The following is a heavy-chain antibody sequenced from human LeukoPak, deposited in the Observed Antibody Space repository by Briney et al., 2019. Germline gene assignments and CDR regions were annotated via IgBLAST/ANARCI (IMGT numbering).Heavy chain of an antibody. CDR3: ARGRVLRYCSGGSCYPIDY. V-gene: IGHV4-34*01. Sequence: PSETLSLTCAVYGGSLSGYYWSWLRQPPGKGLEWVGEMNHSGSTNYKPSLKSRVTISVDTSKNQFSLKLSSVTAADTAVYYCARGRVLRYCSGGSCYPIDYWGQGTLVTVSS. CDR1: GGSLSGYY. CDR2: MNHSGST. J-gene: IGHJ4*02. D-gene: IGHD2-15*01.